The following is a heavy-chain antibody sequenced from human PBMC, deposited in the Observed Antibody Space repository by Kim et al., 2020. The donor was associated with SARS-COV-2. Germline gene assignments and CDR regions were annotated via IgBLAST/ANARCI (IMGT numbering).Heavy chain of an antibody. V-gene: IGHV3-66*02. J-gene: IGHJ5*02. D-gene: IGHD2-15*01. CDR2: GGLR. CDR3: GSGIPGT. Sequence: GGLRFYADSLKGRLSVSRDNSKNTVYLQIDTLRPDDTAVYFCGSGIPGTWGQGTRITVSS.